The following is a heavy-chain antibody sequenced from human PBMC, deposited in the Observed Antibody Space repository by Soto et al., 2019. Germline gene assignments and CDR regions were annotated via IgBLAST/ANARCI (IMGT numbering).Heavy chain of an antibody. CDR3: ASGGNWFDP. D-gene: IGHD3-16*01. V-gene: IGHV4-59*01. J-gene: IGHJ5*02. CDR1: GGSISNYY. Sequence: SETLSLTCSVSGGSISNYYWTWVRQSPEKGLEWIGYMYYNGNINYNPSLKSRVTISIDTSKNQFSLTLKSVTAADTAVYYCASGGNWFDPWGQGVLVTVSS. CDR2: MYYNGNI.